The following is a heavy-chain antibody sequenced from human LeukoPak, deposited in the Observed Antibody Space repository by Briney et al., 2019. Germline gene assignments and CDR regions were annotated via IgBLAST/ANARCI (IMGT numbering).Heavy chain of an antibody. J-gene: IGHJ1*01. CDR1: GDRFISYW. Sequence: GESLKISCKASGDRFISYWIVWVRQMPGKGLGWMGIIHPADSATLYSPSLQGQVTISADNSISTVYLQWSSLKASDTAMYYCGRRGYSGYGLLDDWGQGTLVTVSS. CDR3: GRRGYSGYGLLDD. D-gene: IGHD5-12*01. CDR2: IHPADSAT. V-gene: IGHV5-51*01.